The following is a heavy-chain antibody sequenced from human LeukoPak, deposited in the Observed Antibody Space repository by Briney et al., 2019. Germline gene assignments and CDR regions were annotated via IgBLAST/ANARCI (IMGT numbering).Heavy chain of an antibody. CDR3: ARDFRDSGSS. V-gene: IGHV4-38-2*02. Sequence: SETLSLTCAVSGFSISSDYYWAWIRQPPGQGLEWIGSIHHSGTTAYNPSLRSRVTISVNTSKNQFSLKLTSVTAADTAVYFCARDFRDSGSSWGQGTLVTVSS. D-gene: IGHD1-26*01. CDR1: GFSISSDYY. CDR2: IHHSGTT. J-gene: IGHJ5*02.